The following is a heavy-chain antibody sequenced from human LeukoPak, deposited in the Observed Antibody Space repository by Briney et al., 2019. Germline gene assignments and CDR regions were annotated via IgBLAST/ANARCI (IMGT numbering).Heavy chain of an antibody. V-gene: IGHV3-53*01. J-gene: IGHJ4*02. CDR3: ARRAGAYSHPYDY. CDR1: GFTVSSNS. Sequence: GRSLRLSCTVSGFTVSSNSMSWVRQAPGKGLEWVSFIYSDNTHYSDSVKGRFTTSRDNSKTTLYLQMNSLRAEDTAVYYCARRAGAYSHPYDYWGQGTLVTVSS. CDR2: IYSDNT. D-gene: IGHD4/OR15-4a*01.